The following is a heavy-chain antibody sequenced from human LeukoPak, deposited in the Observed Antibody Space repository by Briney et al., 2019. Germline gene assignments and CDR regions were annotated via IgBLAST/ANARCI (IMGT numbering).Heavy chain of an antibody. Sequence: PGGSLRLSCAASGFTFSSYGMHWVRQAPGKGLEWVAFIRYDGSNKYYADSVKGRFTISRDNSKNTLYLQMNSLRAEDTAVYYCAKDRHNKYSYGNYYYYYMDVWGKGTTVTISS. J-gene: IGHJ6*03. CDR1: GFTFSSYG. CDR3: AKDRHNKYSYGNYYYYYMDV. V-gene: IGHV3-30*02. CDR2: IRYDGSNK. D-gene: IGHD5-18*01.